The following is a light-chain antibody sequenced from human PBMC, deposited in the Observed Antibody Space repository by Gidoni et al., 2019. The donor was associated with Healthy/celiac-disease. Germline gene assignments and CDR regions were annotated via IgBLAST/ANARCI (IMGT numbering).Light chain of an antibody. CDR2: AAS. CDR1: QSISSY. CDR3: QQSYSTLWT. V-gene: IGKV1-39*01. Sequence: DIQMTQSPSSLSASVGDRVTITCRASQSISSYLNWYQQKPGKAPNLLIYAASSLQRGVPSRCRGSGSGTDINITSSSLQHEDFANYYCQQSYSTLWTFGQGTKVEIK. J-gene: IGKJ1*01.